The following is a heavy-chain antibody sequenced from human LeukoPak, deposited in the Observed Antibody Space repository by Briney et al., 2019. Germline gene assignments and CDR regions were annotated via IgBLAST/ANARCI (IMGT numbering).Heavy chain of an antibody. D-gene: IGHD6-13*01. J-gene: IGHJ5*02. V-gene: IGHV2-5*02. CDR3: ARPFIAAAGPAFDP. CDR2: IYWDDDK. Sequence: SGPTLVKPTQTLTLTCTFSGFSLSTSGVGVGWIRQPPGKALEWLALIYWDDDKRYSPSLKSRLTITKDTSKNQVVLTMTNMDPVDTATYYCARPFIAAAGPAFDPWGQGTLVTVSS. CDR1: GFSLSTSGVG.